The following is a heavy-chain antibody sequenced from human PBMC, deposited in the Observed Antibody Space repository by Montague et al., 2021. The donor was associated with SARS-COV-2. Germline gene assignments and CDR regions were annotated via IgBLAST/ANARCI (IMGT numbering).Heavy chain of an antibody. CDR1: GFTFSSYA. Sequence: SLRLSCAASGFTFSSYAMSWVRQAPGKGLEWVSAISGSGGSTYYADSVKGRFTISRDNSRNTLYLQMNSLRAEDTAVYHCAKHLPKNYYDSSGYFDYWGQGTLVTVSS. CDR3: AKHLPKNYYDSSGYFDY. CDR2: ISGSGGST. J-gene: IGHJ4*02. V-gene: IGHV3-23*01. D-gene: IGHD3-22*01.